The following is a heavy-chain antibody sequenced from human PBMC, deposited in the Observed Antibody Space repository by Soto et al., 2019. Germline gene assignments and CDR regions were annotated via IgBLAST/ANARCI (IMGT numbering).Heavy chain of an antibody. Sequence: GGSLRLSCAASGFTFSGSAMHWVRQASGKGLEWVGRIRSKANSYATAYAASVKGRFTICRDDSKNTAYLQMNSLKTEDAAVYYCTRHGGRGYSGYDDAFDIWGQGTMVTVSS. CDR1: GFTFSGSA. CDR2: IRSKANSYAT. V-gene: IGHV3-73*01. CDR3: TRHGGRGYSGYDDAFDI. J-gene: IGHJ3*02. D-gene: IGHD5-12*01.